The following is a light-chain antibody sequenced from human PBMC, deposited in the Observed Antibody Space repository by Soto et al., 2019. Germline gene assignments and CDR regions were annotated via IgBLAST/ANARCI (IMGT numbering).Light chain of an antibody. J-gene: IGLJ1*01. Sequence: QSALTQPASVSGSPGQSIAISCTGTSSDVGGDYNFVSWYQQHPGKVPKLIIYDVTNRPSGVSNRFSGSKSGNTASLTITGLQAEDEADYYCSSYTRSSTYVFGTGTQLTVL. CDR1: SSDVGGDYNF. V-gene: IGLV2-14*01. CDR2: DVT. CDR3: SSYTRSSTYV.